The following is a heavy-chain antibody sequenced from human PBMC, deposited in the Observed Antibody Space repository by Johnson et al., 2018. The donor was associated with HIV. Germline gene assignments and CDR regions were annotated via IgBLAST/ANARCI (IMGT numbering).Heavy chain of an antibody. CDR3: AKDRVGATSPQAQNAFDI. V-gene: IGHV3-30-3*01. J-gene: IGHJ3*02. Sequence: QVQLVESGGGVVQPGRSLRLSCAASGFTFSSYAMHWVRQAPGKGLEWVAVIPYDGYNKYYADSVKGRFTISRDNSKNTLYLQMNSLRAEDTAVYYCAKDRVGATSPQAQNAFDIWGQGTMVTVSS. CDR1: GFTFSSYA. D-gene: IGHD1-26*01. CDR2: IPYDGYNK.